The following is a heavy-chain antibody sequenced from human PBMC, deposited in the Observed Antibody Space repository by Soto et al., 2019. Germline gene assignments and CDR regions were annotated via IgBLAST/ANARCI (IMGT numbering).Heavy chain of an antibody. CDR1: GFTFSDHY. CDR3: ARGHHSMDV. Sequence: AGGSLRLSCAASGFTFSDHYMTWIRQAPGKGLEWISYINPTGTYTHYADSVKGRFSVSRDNADNSLYLQMNSLRPEDTALYYCARGHHSMDVWGQGATVTVSS. CDR2: INPTGTYT. V-gene: IGHV3-11*06. J-gene: IGHJ6*02.